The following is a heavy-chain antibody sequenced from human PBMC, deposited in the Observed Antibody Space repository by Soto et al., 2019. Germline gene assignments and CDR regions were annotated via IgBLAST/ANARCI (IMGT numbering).Heavy chain of an antibody. CDR1: GGSFSGYY. D-gene: IGHD6-13*01. J-gene: IGHJ4*02. Sequence: QVQLQQWGAGLLKPSETLSLTCAVYGGSFSGYYWSWIRQPPGKGLEWIGEINHSGSTNYNPSLKSRVTISVDTSKNQFSLKLSSVTAADTAVYYCARAGYSSSWYVFGEFDYRGQGTLVTVSS. V-gene: IGHV4-34*01. CDR2: INHSGST. CDR3: ARAGYSSSWYVFGEFDY.